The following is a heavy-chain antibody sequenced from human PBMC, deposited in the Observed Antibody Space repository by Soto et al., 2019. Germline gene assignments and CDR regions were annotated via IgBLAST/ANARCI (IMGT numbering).Heavy chain of an antibody. CDR2: VYYTGDT. D-gene: IGHD4-17*01. CDR1: SGPDRSHN. CDR3: VIQGFDYLHGLVDV. Sequence: QVQLQQSGPRLVKPSETLSLTCTVSSGPDRSHNWGWIRQPPGRGREWIGYVYYTGDTAYNPSLRGRVSISADTSTNEISLTLNSVTAADTAVYYAVIQGFDYLHGLVDVWGQGYTVSVS. J-gene: IGHJ6*02. V-gene: IGHV4-59*08.